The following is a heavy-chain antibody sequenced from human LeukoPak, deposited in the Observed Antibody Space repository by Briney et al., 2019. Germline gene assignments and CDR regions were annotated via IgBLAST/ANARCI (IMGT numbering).Heavy chain of an antibody. J-gene: IGHJ4*02. Sequence: PSETLSLTCAVSGYSISSGYYWGWIRQPPGKGLEWIGSIYHSGSTYYNPSLKSRVTISVDTSKNQFSLKLSSVTAADTAVYYCARRISGYCSSTSCYSTKGSLYDYWGQGTLVTVSS. D-gene: IGHD2-2*01. CDR3: ARRISGYCSSTSCYSTKGSLYDY. CDR2: IYHSGST. V-gene: IGHV4-38-2*01. CDR1: GYSISSGYY.